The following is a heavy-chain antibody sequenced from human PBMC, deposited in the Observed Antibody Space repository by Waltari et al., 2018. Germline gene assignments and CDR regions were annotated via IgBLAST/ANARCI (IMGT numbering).Heavy chain of an antibody. D-gene: IGHD3-10*01. J-gene: IGHJ4*02. CDR2: IFYSGST. CDR3: ARLDNYDSGSYGFDW. CDR1: GGSISSSRYS. V-gene: IGHV4-39*01. Sequence: QLQLQESGPGLVKPSATLSLTCPVSGGSISSSRYSWGWIRQPPGKGLEWRGSIFYSGSTYYNPSLKSRVTMSVDTSKNQFSLRLTSVTAADTAVYYCARLDNYDSGSYGFDWWGQGTLVTVSS.